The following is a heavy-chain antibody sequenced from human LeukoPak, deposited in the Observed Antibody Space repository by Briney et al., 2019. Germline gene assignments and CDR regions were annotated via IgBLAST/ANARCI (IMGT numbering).Heavy chain of an antibody. J-gene: IGHJ5*02. D-gene: IGHD5-18*01. CDR2: IYYSGST. V-gene: IGHV4-59*08. CDR1: GGSINSYY. CDR3: ARQGPGYSPHSGWFDP. Sequence: SETLSLTCTVSGGSINSYYWTWIRQPPGKGLEWIGYIYYSGSTNYNPSLKSRVTISVDTSKNQFSLKLSSVTAADTAVYYCARQGPGYSPHSGWFDPWGQGTLVTVSS.